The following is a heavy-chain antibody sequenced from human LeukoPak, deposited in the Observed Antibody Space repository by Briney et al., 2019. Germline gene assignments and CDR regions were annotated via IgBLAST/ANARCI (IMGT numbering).Heavy chain of an antibody. CDR1: GFTFGDYS. J-gene: IGHJ4*02. V-gene: IGHV3-49*04. D-gene: IGHD1-26*01. CDR3: TRGRGATHDY. CDR2: IRSKAYGGTT. Sequence: GGSLRLSCTASGFTFGDYSMNWVRQAPGKGLEWVGFIRSKAYGGTTEYAASVKGRFTISRDDSKSIAYLQMNSLKTEDTAVYYCTRGRGATHDYWGQGTLVTVSS.